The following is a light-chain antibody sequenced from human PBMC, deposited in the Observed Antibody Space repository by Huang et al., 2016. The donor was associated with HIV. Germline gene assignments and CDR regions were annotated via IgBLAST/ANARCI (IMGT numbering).Light chain of an antibody. CDR1: QGISGY. CDR2: EAS. J-gene: IGKJ1*01. V-gene: IGKV1-27*01. Sequence: DILLTQSPSSLSASVGDRVTSTCRASQGISGYLAWYQQKPGKAPRLLIYEASSLQSGVPSRFSGSGAGTDFTLTISSLQPDDVATYYCQKFNTAPLTFGQGTKVEIK. CDR3: QKFNTAPLT.